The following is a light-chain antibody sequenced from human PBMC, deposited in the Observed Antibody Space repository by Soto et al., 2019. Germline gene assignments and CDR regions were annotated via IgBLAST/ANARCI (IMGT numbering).Light chain of an antibody. Sequence: EIVLTQSPATLSLSPWERATLSCRASQSVSIYLAWYQQKPGQAPRLLIYDASNRATGIPVRFSGSGSGTDFTLTISSLEPEDFAVYYCLQRINWPLTFGQGTRLEIK. V-gene: IGKV3-11*01. CDR3: LQRINWPLT. J-gene: IGKJ5*01. CDR2: DAS. CDR1: QSVSIY.